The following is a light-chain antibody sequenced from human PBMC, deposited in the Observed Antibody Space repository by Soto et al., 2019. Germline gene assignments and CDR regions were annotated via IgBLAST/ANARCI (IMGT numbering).Light chain of an antibody. CDR2: DVS. CDR3: SSYTSSSTLL. J-gene: IGLJ2*01. Sequence: QSALTQPASVSGSPGQSITISCTGTSSDVGGYNYVSWYQQHPGKAPKLMIYDVSNRPSGVSNRFSGSKSGNTASLTISGLQAEDEADYYCSSYTSSSTLLFGGATKLTVL. CDR1: SSDVGGYNY. V-gene: IGLV2-14*01.